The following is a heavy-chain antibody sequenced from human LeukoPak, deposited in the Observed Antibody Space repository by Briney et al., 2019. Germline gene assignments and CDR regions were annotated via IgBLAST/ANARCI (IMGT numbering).Heavy chain of an antibody. D-gene: IGHD2-2*03. CDR2: FDPEDGET. CDR1: GYTLTELS. J-gene: IGHJ4*02. Sequence: GASVKVSCKVSGYTLTELSMHWVRQAPGKGLEWMGGFDPEDGETIYAQKFQGRVTMTGDTSTDTAYMELSSLRSEDTAVYYCATDLYWIWVRDPNWGQGTLVTASS. V-gene: IGHV1-24*01. CDR3: ATDLYWIWVRDPN.